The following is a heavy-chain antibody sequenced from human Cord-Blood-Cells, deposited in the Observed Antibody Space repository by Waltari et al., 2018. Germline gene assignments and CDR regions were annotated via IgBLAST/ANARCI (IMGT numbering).Heavy chain of an antibody. D-gene: IGHD3-22*01. J-gene: IGHJ4*02. CDR1: GGSISSGSYY. CDR2: IYTSGST. CDR3: ARALEVDSSGYYGY. V-gene: IGHV4-61*09. Sequence: QVQLQESGPGLVKPSQTLSLTCTVSGGSISSGSYYWSWIRQPAGKGLEWIGYIYTSGSTNYNPPLKSRVTISVDTSKNQFSLKLSSVTAADTAVYYCARALEVDSSGYYGYWGQGTLVTVSS.